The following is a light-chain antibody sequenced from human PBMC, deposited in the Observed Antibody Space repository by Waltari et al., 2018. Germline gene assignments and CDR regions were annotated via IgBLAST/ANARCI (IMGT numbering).Light chain of an antibody. CDR2: DAS. V-gene: IGKV3-11*01. CDR3: QQRSNWPLT. Sequence: ETILTQSPATLSLSPGDRATLSCRASQNINNYLAWYQQRPGQGPRLLIYDASNRATDIPARFGGSGSGTDFTLTISSLEPDDFAIYYCQQRSNWPLTFGQGTRLDIK. J-gene: IGKJ5*01. CDR1: QNINNY.